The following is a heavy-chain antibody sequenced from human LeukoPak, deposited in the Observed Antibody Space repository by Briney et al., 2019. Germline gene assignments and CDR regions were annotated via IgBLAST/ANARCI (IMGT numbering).Heavy chain of an antibody. CDR2: MNPNSGNT. Sequence: ASVKVSCTASGYTFTSYDINWVRQATGQGLEWMGWMNPNSGNTGYAQKFQGRVTMTRNTSISTAYMELSSLRSEDTAVYYCARAYYDFWSGYYPFDYWGQGTLVTVSS. CDR3: ARAYYDFWSGYYPFDY. CDR1: GYTFTSYD. V-gene: IGHV1-8*01. J-gene: IGHJ4*02. D-gene: IGHD3-3*01.